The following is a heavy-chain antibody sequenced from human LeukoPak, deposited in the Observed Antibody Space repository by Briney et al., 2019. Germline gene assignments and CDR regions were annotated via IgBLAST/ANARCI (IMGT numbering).Heavy chain of an antibody. CDR2: ISAYNGNT. CDR1: SYTFTSYG. V-gene: IGHV1-18*04. J-gene: IGHJ4*02. D-gene: IGHD6-19*01. CDR3: ARSPKRYSSGWYSDY. Sequence: GASVKVSCKASSYTFTSYGISWVRQAPGQGLEWMGWISAYNGNTNYAQKLQGRVTMTTDTSTSTAYMELRSLRSDDTAVYYCARSPKRYSSGWYSDYWGQGTLVTVSS.